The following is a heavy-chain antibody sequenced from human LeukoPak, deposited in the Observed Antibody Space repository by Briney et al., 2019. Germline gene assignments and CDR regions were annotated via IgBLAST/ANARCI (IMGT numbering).Heavy chain of an antibody. CDR1: GYTFTSYY. V-gene: IGHV1-2*02. J-gene: IGHJ5*02. Sequence: ASVKVSFKASGYTFTSYYMHWVRQAPGQGLEWMGWINPNNGGTNYAQKFQGRVTMTRDTSISTAYMELTSLGSDDTAVYSCTRAAFCSGGSCTNRFDPWGQGTLVTVSS. CDR3: TRAAFCSGGSCTNRFDP. D-gene: IGHD2-15*01. CDR2: INPNNGGT.